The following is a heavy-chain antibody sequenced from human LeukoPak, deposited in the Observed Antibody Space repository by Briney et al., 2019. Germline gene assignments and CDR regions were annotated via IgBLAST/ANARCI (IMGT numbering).Heavy chain of an antibody. Sequence: GGSLRLSCAASGFTFSSYAMHWVRQAPGKGLEWVALISYDGSNKYYADSVKGRFTISRDNAENSLYLQMNSLRAEDTAVYYCAREGGSGWYSGWFDPWGQGTLVTVSS. V-gene: IGHV3-30*04. CDR3: AREGGSGWYSGWFDP. CDR1: GFTFSSYA. CDR2: ISYDGSNK. D-gene: IGHD6-19*01. J-gene: IGHJ5*02.